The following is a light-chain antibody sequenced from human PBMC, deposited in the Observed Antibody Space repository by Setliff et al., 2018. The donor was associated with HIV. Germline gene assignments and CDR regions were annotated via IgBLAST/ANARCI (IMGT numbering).Light chain of an antibody. J-gene: IGLJ2*01. CDR2: EVA. Sequence: QSALTQPASVSGSPGQSITISCTGGDDNIANYESVSWYQQHPGGVPKLIIYEVAERPSGISDRFSGSKSGNTASLTISGLQTEDEAHYYCCSYVSGDTWIFGGGTKVTVL. V-gene: IGLV2-23*02. CDR1: DDNIANYES. CDR3: CSYVSGDTWI.